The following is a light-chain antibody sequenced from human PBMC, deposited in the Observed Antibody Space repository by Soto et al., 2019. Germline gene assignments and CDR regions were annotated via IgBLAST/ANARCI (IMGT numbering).Light chain of an antibody. CDR1: QSVTNRY. V-gene: IGKV3-20*01. J-gene: IGKJ5*01. Sequence: PGERATLSCRASQSVTNRYLAWYRQKPGQAPRLLIFGASIRDTGIPDRFSGSGSGTDFTLTISRLEPEDFAVYYCQQHGSSPITFGQGTRLEI. CDR2: GAS. CDR3: QQHGSSPIT.